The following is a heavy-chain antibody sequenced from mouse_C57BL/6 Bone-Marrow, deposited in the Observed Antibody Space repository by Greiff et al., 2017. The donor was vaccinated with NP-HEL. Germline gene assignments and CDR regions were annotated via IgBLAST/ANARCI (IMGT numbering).Heavy chain of an antibody. J-gene: IGHJ4*01. CDR1: GYTFTSYG. CDR3: ARSLCLYAMDY. CDR2: IYPRSGNT. V-gene: IGHV1-81*01. D-gene: IGHD6-2*01. Sequence: QVQLKQSGAELARPGASVKLSCKASGYTFTSYGISWVKQRTGQGLEWIGEIYPRSGNTYYNEKFKGKATLTADKSSSTAYMELRSLTSEDSAVYFCARSLCLYAMDYWGQGTSVTVSS.